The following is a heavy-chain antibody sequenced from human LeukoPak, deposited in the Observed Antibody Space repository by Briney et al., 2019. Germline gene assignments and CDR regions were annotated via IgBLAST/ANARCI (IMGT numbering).Heavy chain of an antibody. CDR2: IKQDGSER. V-gene: IGHV3-7*01. CDR1: GFRFSSYW. D-gene: IGHD4-17*01. CDR3: ARDGDYEFAY. J-gene: IGHJ4*02. Sequence: PGGSLRLSCAASGFRFSSYWMSWVRQAPGKGLERVANIKQDGSERYYVDSVKGRFAISRDNAKNSLHLQLNSLRVEDTAVYYCARDGDYEFAYWGQGTLVTVSS.